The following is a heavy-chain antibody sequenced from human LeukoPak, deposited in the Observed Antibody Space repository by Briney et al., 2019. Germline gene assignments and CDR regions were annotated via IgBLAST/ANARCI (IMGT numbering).Heavy chain of an antibody. CDR1: GDSISDYY. Sequence: SETLSLTCTASGDSISDYYWSWIRQPPEQGLEWIGYIFYSGTTHYNPSLKSRVTMSVDTSKNQFSLKLTSVTAADTAIYYCARGRRRIIVTGYDTFDIWGQGTTLTVSS. CDR3: ARGRRRIIVTGYDTFDI. CDR2: IFYSGTT. D-gene: IGHD3-9*01. J-gene: IGHJ3*02. V-gene: IGHV4-59*12.